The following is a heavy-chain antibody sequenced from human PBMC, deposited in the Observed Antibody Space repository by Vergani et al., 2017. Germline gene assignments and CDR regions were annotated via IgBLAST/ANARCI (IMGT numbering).Heavy chain of an antibody. CDR3: TRHGPCGDGACLHFDH. D-gene: IGHD2-21*01. V-gene: IGHV5-51*01. J-gene: IGHJ4*02. Sequence: EVMLVQSGAEVKKPGESLKISCKYSESSFISNEIAWVRQMSGKGLQWMGNINPIDSKIAYSPSFQGQAIMSLDKSITTAYLQWRSLEASDTAIYYCTRHGPCGDGACLHFDHWGQGTQVTVSS. CDR2: INPIDSKI. CDR1: ESSFISNE.